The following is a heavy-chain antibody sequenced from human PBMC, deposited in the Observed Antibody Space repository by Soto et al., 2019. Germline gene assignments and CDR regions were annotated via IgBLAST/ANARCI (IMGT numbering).Heavy chain of an antibody. V-gene: IGHV1-3*01. J-gene: IGHJ4*02. CDR2: INAGNGNT. D-gene: IGHD3-10*01. Sequence: ASVKVSCKASGYTFTNYAMYWVRQAPGQRLEWMGWINAGNGNTKYSQKFQGRVTITRDTSASTAYMELSSLRSEDTAVYYCAREPRLLIWFGELHDWGRGTLVTVSS. CDR1: GYTFTNYA. CDR3: AREPRLLIWFGELHD.